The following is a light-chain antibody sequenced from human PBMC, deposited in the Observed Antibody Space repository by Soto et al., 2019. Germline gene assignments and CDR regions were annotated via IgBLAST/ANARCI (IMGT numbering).Light chain of an antibody. J-gene: IGKJ1*01. CDR2: KVS. CDR1: QSLVYSDGNTY. Sequence: DVVMTQSPLPLPVTLGQPASISCRSSQSLVYSDGNTYLNCFQQRPGQSPRRLIYKVSNWDSGVPDRFSGSESGTDFTLKISRMDSEDFGGYYCLQGTPWPGWTFRQGTKRKIK. CDR3: LQGTPWPGWT. V-gene: IGKV2D-30*01.